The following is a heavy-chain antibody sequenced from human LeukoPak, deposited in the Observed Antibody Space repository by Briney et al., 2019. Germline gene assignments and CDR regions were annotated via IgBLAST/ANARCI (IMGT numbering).Heavy chain of an antibody. CDR3: ARDREMATIN. V-gene: IGHV3-21*01. J-gene: IGHJ4*02. CDR1: GFTFSSYS. Sequence: GGSLRLSCAASGFTFSSYSMNWVRQAPGTGLEWVSSISSSSSYIYYADSVKGRFTISRDNAKNSLYLQMNSLRAEDTAVYYCARDREMATINWGQGTLVTVSS. D-gene: IGHD5-24*01. CDR2: ISSSSSYI.